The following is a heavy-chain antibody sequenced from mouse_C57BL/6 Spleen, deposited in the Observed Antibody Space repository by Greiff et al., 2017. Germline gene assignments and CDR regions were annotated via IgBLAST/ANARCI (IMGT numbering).Heavy chain of an antibody. CDR2: INPSSGYT. CDR3: ARWNSITTVVASFDY. D-gene: IGHD1-1*01. V-gene: IGHV1-7*01. J-gene: IGHJ2*01. Sequence: QVHVKQSGAELAKPGASVKLSCKASGYTFTSYWMPWVQQRPGPGLEWIGYINPSSGYTKYNQKFKDKATLTADKSSSTAYMQLSSLTYEDSAVYYCARWNSITTVVASFDYWGQGTTLTVSS. CDR1: GYTFTSYW.